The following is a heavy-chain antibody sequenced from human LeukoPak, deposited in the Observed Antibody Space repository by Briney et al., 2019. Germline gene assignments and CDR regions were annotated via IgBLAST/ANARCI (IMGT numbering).Heavy chain of an antibody. CDR2: INHSGST. Sequence: PSETLSLTCAVYGGSFSGYYRSWIRQPPGKGLEWIGEINHSGSTNYNPSLNSRVTISVDTSNNQISLKLSSVTPSDTAVCYCVKGQRWLQSWVDYWGQGTLVTVSS. D-gene: IGHD5-24*01. CDR1: GGSFSGYY. J-gene: IGHJ4*02. CDR3: VKGQRWLQSWVDY. V-gene: IGHV4-34*01.